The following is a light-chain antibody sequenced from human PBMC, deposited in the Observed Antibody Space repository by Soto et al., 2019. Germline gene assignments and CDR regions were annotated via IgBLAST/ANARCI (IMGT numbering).Light chain of an antibody. CDR3: QHYGYSPLST. V-gene: IGKV3-20*01. J-gene: IGKJ2*01. CDR1: QSVSSRS. Sequence: EIVLTQSPGTLSLSPGERATLSCRASQSVSSRSLAWYQHKPGQAPRLLIYAASIRATSIPDRFSGSGSGTDFTLTISRLEPEDFAVYYCQHYGYSPLSTVGQGTQLEI. CDR2: AAS.